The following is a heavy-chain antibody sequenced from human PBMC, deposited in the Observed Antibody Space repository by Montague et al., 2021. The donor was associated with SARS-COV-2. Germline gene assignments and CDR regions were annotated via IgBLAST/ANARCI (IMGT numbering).Heavy chain of an antibody. CDR3: ARARQDVVVPALGIGAYYYYYYMDV. D-gene: IGHD2-2*01. J-gene: IGHJ6*03. V-gene: IGHV4-34*01. CDR1: GGSFSGYY. CDR2: INHSGST. Sequence: SETLSLTCAVYGGSFSGYYWSCIRQPPGKGLEWIGEINHSGSTNYNPSLKSRVTISVDTSKNQFSLKLSSVTAADTAVYYCARARQDVVVPALGIGAYYYYYYMDVWGKGTTVTVSS.